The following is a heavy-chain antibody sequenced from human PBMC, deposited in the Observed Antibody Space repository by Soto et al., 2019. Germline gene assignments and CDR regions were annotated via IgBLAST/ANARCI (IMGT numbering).Heavy chain of an antibody. V-gene: IGHV1-69*13. CDR3: ARAEDYGSGSYRGYYYYYGMDV. CDR2: IIPIFGTA. D-gene: IGHD3-10*01. J-gene: IGHJ6*02. CDR1: GGTFSSYA. Sequence: SVKVSCKASGGTFSSYAISWVRQAPGQGLEWMGGIIPIFGTANYAQKFQGRVTITADESTSTAYMELSSLRSEDTAVYYCARAEDYGSGSYRGYYYYYGMDVWGQGTTVTVSS.